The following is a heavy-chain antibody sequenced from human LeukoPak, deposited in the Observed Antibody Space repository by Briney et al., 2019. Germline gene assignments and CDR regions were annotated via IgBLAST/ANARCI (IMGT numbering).Heavy chain of an antibody. J-gene: IGHJ4*02. Sequence: PGGSLRLSCAASGFTFSSYGMHWVRQAPGKGLEWVAFIRYDGSNKYYADSVKGRFTISRDNSKNTLYLQMNSLRAEDTAVYYCAKATATEGGGLDYWGQGTLVTVSS. CDR3: AKATATEGGGLDY. V-gene: IGHV3-30*02. CDR2: IRYDGSNK. D-gene: IGHD5-12*01. CDR1: GFTFSSYG.